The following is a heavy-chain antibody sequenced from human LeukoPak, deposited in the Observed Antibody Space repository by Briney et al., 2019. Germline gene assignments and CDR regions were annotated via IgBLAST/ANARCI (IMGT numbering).Heavy chain of an antibody. V-gene: IGHV4-39*01. Sequence: PSETLSLTCTVSGGSISSRSYYWAWIRQPPGKGLEWVGSVYFSGSTFYNPSLRSRGTISIDSSKHQFSLRLSSVTAADTAMYSCATNVSVSDIFDYWGQGILVTVSS. J-gene: IGHJ4*02. D-gene: IGHD3-3*02. CDR1: GGSISSRSYY. CDR3: ATNVSVSDIFDY. CDR2: VYFSGST.